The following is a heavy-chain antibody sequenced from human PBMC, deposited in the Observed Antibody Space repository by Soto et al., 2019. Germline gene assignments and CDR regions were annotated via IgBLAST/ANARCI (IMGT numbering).Heavy chain of an antibody. Sequence: EVQLVESGGGLVKPGGSLRLSCAASGFTFSSYSMNWVRQAPGKGLEWVSSISSSSSYIYYADSVKGRFTISRDNAKNSLYLQMHSLRAEDTAVYYCARARWTQAFDIWGQGTMVTVSS. CDR3: ARARWTQAFDI. J-gene: IGHJ3*02. CDR2: ISSSSSYI. V-gene: IGHV3-21*01. CDR1: GFTFSSYS.